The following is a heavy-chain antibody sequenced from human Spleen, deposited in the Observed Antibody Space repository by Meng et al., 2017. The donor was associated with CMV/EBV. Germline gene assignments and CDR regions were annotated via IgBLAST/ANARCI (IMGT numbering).Heavy chain of an antibody. V-gene: IGHV3-9*01. CDR3: VRDRGYYYETGGLDH. CDR2: INWNSGRI. D-gene: IGHD3-22*01. CDR1: GFTFDDFT. Sequence: SLKISCAASGFTFDDFTMHWVRQAPGKGLEWVSGINWNSGRIGYADSVKGRFSISRDNAKNSLYLQMNSLRAEDTALYYCVRDRGYYYETGGLDHWGQGTLVTVSS. J-gene: IGHJ4*02.